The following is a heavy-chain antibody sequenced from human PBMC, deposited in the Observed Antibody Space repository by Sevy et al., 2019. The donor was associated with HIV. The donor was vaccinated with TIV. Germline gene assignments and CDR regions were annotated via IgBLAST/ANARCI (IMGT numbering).Heavy chain of an antibody. Sequence: GGSLRLSCAASGFTFSSYSMNWVRQAPGKGLEWVSSISGISNYIYYADSVQGRFSISRDIAKDSLYLQMNSLRVEDTAIYYCARGVQTYDAFDIWGQGTMVTVSS. J-gene: IGHJ3*02. V-gene: IGHV3-21*01. CDR2: ISGISNYI. CDR1: GFTFSSYS. CDR3: ARGVQTYDAFDI. D-gene: IGHD6-6*01.